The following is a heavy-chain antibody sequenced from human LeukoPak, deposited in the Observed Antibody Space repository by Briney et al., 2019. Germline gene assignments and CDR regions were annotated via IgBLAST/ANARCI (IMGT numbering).Heavy chain of an antibody. CDR3: ASNWSDFDY. D-gene: IGHD1-1*01. J-gene: IGHJ4*02. CDR1: GGSIGPYY. Sequence: SETLSLTCIISGGSIGPYYWSWIRQAAGKGPEWIGRIYTTGTADYNPSLKGRVFLSVDTSKNQFSLKVTSVTAADTAVYYCASNWSDFDYWGQGILVTVSS. V-gene: IGHV4-4*07. CDR2: IYTTGTA.